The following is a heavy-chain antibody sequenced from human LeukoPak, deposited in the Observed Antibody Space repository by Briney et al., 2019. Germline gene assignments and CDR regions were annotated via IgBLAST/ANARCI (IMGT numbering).Heavy chain of an antibody. V-gene: IGHV1-18*01. CDR2: ISAYNGHT. CDR1: GYSLTTYG. Sequence: ASVKVSCKASGYSLTTYGISWVRQAPGQGLEWMGWISAYNGHTTYAQKFQGRVTMTTDTSTNTAYMELRSLRSEDTAVYYCARDLGITIFGSWFDPWGQGTLVTVSS. J-gene: IGHJ5*02. CDR3: ARDLGITIFGSWFDP. D-gene: IGHD3-3*01.